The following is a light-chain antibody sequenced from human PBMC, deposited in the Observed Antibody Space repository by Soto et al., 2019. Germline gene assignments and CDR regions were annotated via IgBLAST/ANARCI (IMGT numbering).Light chain of an antibody. V-gene: IGLV2-23*01. Sequence: QSALTQPASVSGSPGQSITISCTGTSSDVGSYNLVSWYQQHPGKAPKPMIYEGSKRPSGVSNRFSGSKSGNTASLTISGLPAEDEDDYYCCSYAGRSRVFGGGTKLTVL. J-gene: IGLJ2*01. CDR1: SSDVGSYNL. CDR3: CSYAGRSRV. CDR2: EGS.